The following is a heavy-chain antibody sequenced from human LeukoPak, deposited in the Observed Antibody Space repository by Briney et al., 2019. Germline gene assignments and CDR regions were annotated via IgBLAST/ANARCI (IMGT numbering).Heavy chain of an antibody. CDR3: ARAPLYDFWSGYYLYYYGMDV. Sequence: ASVKVSCKASGYTFTGYYMHWVRQAPGQGLEWMGWINPNSGGTNYAQKFQGRVTMTRDTSISTAYMELSRLRSDDTAVYYCARAPLYDFWSGYYLYYYGMDVWGQGTTVTVPS. V-gene: IGHV1-2*02. CDR1: GYTFTGYY. CDR2: INPNSGGT. J-gene: IGHJ6*02. D-gene: IGHD3-3*01.